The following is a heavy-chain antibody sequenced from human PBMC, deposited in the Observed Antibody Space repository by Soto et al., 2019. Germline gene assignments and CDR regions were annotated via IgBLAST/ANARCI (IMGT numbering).Heavy chain of an antibody. J-gene: IGHJ4*02. D-gene: IGHD6-13*01. Sequence: PGESLKISCKASGYSFTTYWIGWVRQMPGKGLEWMGIIYPGDSDTRYSPSFQGQVTISADKSISTAYLQWSSLKASDSAMFYCAREDIAGNSVDFWGQGTLVNVSS. CDR3: AREDIAGNSVDF. CDR1: GYSFTTYW. V-gene: IGHV5-51*01. CDR2: IYPGDSDT.